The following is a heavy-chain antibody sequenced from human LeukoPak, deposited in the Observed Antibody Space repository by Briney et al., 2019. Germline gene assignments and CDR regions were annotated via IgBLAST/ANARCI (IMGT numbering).Heavy chain of an antibody. Sequence: GGSLRLSCAASGFTFSSYAMSWVRQAPGKGLEWVSAISGSGGSTYYADPVKGRFTISRDNSKNTLYLQMNSPRAEDTAVYYCAKDIAYSSSWFDYWGQGTLVTVSS. V-gene: IGHV3-23*01. D-gene: IGHD6-13*01. J-gene: IGHJ4*02. CDR3: AKDIAYSSSWFDY. CDR2: ISGSGGST. CDR1: GFTFSSYA.